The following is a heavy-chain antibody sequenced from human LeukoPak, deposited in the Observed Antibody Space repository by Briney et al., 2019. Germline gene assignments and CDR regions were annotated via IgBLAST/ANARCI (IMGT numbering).Heavy chain of an antibody. D-gene: IGHD2-15*01. Sequence: PSQTLSLTCTVSCGSISSGGYYWSWIRQHPGTGLEWIGYIYYSGSTYYNPSLKSRVTISVDTSKNQFSLKLSSVTAADTAVYYCARAGYCSGGSCLGDAFDIWGQGTMVTVSS. CDR3: ARAGYCSGGSCLGDAFDI. J-gene: IGHJ3*02. CDR2: IYYSGST. V-gene: IGHV4-31*03. CDR1: CGSISSGGYY.